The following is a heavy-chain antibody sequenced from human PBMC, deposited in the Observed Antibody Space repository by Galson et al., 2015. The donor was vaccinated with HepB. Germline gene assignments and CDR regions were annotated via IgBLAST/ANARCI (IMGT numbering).Heavy chain of an antibody. CDR2: VFYNGVA. V-gene: IGHV4-59*01. Sequence: LSLTCTVSGGSISSYYWSWIRQPPGKGLEWIAYVFYNGVANYNPALKSRVTMSVDTSKNQFSLKLSSVTTADTAVYYCARGLYSYGPRAGYYFDYWGQGILVTVSS. CDR1: GGSISSYY. J-gene: IGHJ4*02. D-gene: IGHD5-18*01. CDR3: ARGLYSYGPRAGYYFDY.